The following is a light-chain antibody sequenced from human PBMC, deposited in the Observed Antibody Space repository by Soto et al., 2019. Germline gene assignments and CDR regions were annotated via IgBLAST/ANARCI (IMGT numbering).Light chain of an antibody. CDR3: GTWESNLSAVV. CDR2: DNN. Sequence: QSVLTQPPSVSAAPGQKVTISCSGSSSNIGNNYVSWYQQFPGTAPKLLIYDNNKRPSGIPDRVSGCKSGTSATLGITGLQTGDEAAYYCGTWESNLSAVVFGGGTKLTVL. CDR1: SSNIGNNY. V-gene: IGLV1-51*01. J-gene: IGLJ2*01.